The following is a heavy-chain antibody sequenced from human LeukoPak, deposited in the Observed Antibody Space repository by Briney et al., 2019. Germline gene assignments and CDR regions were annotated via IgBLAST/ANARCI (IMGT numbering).Heavy chain of an antibody. CDR2: ISGSSDKI. CDR1: GFTFSTST. CDR3: VRIPNSANFPNWFDP. Sequence: GGSLRLSCAASGFTFSTSTMNWVRQAPGKGLEWMSSISGSSDKIYYADSVKGRFTISRDNAKDSLYLQMNSLRAEDTAMYYCVRIPNSANFPNWFDPWGQGTLLTVSS. V-gene: IGHV3-21*01. D-gene: IGHD4/OR15-4a*01. J-gene: IGHJ5*02.